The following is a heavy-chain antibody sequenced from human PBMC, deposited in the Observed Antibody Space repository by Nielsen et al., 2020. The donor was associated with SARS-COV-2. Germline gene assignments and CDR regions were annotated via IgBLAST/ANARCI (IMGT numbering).Heavy chain of an antibody. CDR1: GGSIRSGGYY. D-gene: IGHD1-26*01. CDR2: IYYSGST. V-gene: IGHV4-31*03. J-gene: IGHJ4*02. CDR3: ARLGGSYRFDY. Sequence: SETLSLTCTVSGGSIRSGGYYWTWIRQHPGKGLEWIGYIYYSGSTYYNPSLKSRVTISVDTSKNQFSLKLSSVTAADTAVYYCARLGGSYRFDYWGQGTLVTVSS.